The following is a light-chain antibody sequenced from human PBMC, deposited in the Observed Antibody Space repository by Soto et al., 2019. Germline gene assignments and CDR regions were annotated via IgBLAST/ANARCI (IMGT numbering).Light chain of an antibody. V-gene: IGKV3-15*01. Sequence: EIVMTQSPATLSVSPGERATLSCRASQSVSSDLAWYQQKPGHAPRLLIYGASTRATGIPATFSGSGSGTEFTLTITSLQSEDFAVYYCQQYNEWPLTFGGGTKVEIK. CDR1: QSVSSD. J-gene: IGKJ4*01. CDR2: GAS. CDR3: QQYNEWPLT.